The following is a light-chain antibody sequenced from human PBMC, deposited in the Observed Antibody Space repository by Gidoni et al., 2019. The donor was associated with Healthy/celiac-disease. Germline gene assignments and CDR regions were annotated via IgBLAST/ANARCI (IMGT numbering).Light chain of an antibody. J-gene: IGKJ4*01. V-gene: IGKV1-9*01. Sequence: DIQLTQSPSFLSASVGDRVTITCWASQGISSYLAWYQQKPGKAPKLLIYAASTLQSGVPSRFSGSGSGTEFTLTISSLQPEDCATYYCQQLNSYPRLTFGGGTKVEIK. CDR1: QGISSY. CDR2: AAS. CDR3: QQLNSYPRLT.